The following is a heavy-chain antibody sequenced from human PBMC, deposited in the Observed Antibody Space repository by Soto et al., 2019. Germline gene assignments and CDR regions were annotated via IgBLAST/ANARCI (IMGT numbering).Heavy chain of an antibody. CDR2: IIPIFGTA. D-gene: IGHD3-22*01. V-gene: IGHV1-69*12. CDR1: GGSFNSYG. Sequence: QVQLVQSGAEVKKPGSSVKVSCKASGGSFNSYGISWVRQSPGQGLEWMGGIIPIFGTAKYAQKFQGRVTITADESTSTAYMELSSLRSEDTAVYYCARPMRYYYDSSGQSAWFDPWGQGTLVTVSS. J-gene: IGHJ5*02. CDR3: ARPMRYYYDSSGQSAWFDP.